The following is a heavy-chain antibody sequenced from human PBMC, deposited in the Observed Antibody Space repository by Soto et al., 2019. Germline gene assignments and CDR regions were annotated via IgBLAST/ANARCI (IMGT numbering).Heavy chain of an antibody. CDR2: IIPIFGTA. CDR1: GGTFSSYA. V-gene: IGHV1-69*06. CDR3: ARVDLRPDYYDSSGYYGAFDI. J-gene: IGHJ3*02. D-gene: IGHD3-22*01. Sequence: ASVKVSCKASGGTFSSYAISWVRQAPGQGLEWMGGIIPIFGTANYAQKFQGRVTITADKSTSTAYMELSSLRSEDTAVYYCARVDLRPDYYDSSGYYGAFDIWGQGPMVTVSS.